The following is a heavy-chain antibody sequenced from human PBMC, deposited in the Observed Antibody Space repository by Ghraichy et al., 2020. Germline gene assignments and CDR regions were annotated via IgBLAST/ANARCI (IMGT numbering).Heavy chain of an antibody. D-gene: IGHD4-17*01. CDR1: GFTFSSYA. CDR2: ISYDGSNK. Sequence: GGSLRLSCAASGFTFSSYAMHWVRQAPGKGLEWVAVISYDGSNKYYADSVKGRFTISRDNSKNTLYLQMNSLRAEDTAVYYCAKGKTTRLDYWGQGALVTASS. CDR3: AKGKTTRLDY. J-gene: IGHJ4*02. V-gene: IGHV3-30-3*01.